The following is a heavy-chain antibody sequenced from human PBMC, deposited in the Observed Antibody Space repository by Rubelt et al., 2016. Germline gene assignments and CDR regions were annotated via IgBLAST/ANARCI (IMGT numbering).Heavy chain of an antibody. Sequence: KPGASVKVSCKASGYTFTSYYMHWVRQAPGQGLEWMGIINPSGGSTSYAQKFQGRVTMTRDTSTSTVYMELSSLRSEDTAVYYCARRVGYNWNDEGEAWGYWGQGTLVTVSS. J-gene: IGHJ4*02. CDR2: INPSGGST. D-gene: IGHD1-20*01. V-gene: IGHV1-46*01. CDR1: GYTFTSYY. CDR3: ARRVGYNWNDEGEAWGY.